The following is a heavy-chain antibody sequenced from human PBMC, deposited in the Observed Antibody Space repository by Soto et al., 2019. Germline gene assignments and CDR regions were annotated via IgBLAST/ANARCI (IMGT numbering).Heavy chain of an antibody. D-gene: IGHD3-22*01. CDR2: IHNTEST. CDR3: TRSTRITMPVVVIGIFDAFDF. J-gene: IGHJ3*01. CDR1: GDSISSSDYY. V-gene: IGHV4-39*01. Sequence: QLQLQESGPGLVKPSETLSLTCTVSGDSISSSDYYWGWIRQAPGKGLEWIGNIHNTESTYYNPSLTSRVTISVDTPRNQFSLKLYSVTAADTAVYYCTRSTRITMPVVVIGIFDAFDFWGQGTMVSVSS.